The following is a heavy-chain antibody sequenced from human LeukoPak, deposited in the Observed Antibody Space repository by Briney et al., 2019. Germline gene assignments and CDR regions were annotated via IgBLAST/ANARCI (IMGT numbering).Heavy chain of an antibody. CDR3: ARGRGSVGKYYYGSGSFGFDP. V-gene: IGHV4-59*12. Sequence: SETLSLTCTVSGGSISSYYWSWIRQPPGKGLEWIGYIYYSGSTNYNPSLKSRVTISVDTSKNQFSLKLSSVTAADTAVYYCARGRGSVGKYYYGSGSFGFDPWGQGTLVTVSS. D-gene: IGHD3-10*01. CDR2: IYYSGST. J-gene: IGHJ5*02. CDR1: GGSISSYY.